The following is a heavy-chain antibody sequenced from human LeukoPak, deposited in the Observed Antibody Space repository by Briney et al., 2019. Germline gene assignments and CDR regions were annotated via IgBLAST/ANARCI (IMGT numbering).Heavy chain of an antibody. V-gene: IGHV3-30*02. CDR3: AKDQGVVGSYDY. Sequence: GGSLRLSCAASGFTFSTFGMNWVRQAPDKGLEWVAFIQYDDSIEYYADSVRGRFTISRDNSKNTLYLQMNSLRGDDTAVYYCAKDQGVVGSYDYWGHGTLVTVSS. CDR2: IQYDDSIE. D-gene: IGHD3-10*01. CDR1: GFTFSTFG. J-gene: IGHJ4*01.